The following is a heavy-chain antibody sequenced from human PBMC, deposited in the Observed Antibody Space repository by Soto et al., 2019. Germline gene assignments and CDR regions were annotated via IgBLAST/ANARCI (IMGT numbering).Heavy chain of an antibody. CDR2: IYPGDSDA. CDR3: ARHGRDYSDSKGGYNWFDR. Sequence: PWESLKISCKGSQYIFTNYWVAWVRRMPGKGLEWIGNIYPGDSDAKYSPSFEGQVTISVDKSINTAYLQWNNLKASDTALYYCARHGRDYSDSKGGYNWFDRWGQGTLVTVSS. CDR1: QYIFTNYW. D-gene: IGHD1-26*01. V-gene: IGHV5-51*01. J-gene: IGHJ5*02.